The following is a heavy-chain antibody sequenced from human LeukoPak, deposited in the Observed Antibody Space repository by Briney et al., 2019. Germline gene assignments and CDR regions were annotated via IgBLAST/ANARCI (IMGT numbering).Heavy chain of an antibody. J-gene: IGHJ6*02. CDR3: ARDRAVKARIGGMDV. D-gene: IGHD4-4*01. CDR1: GFTFSGYS. CDR2: ISESSSHT. V-gene: IGHV3-21*06. Sequence: PGGSLRLSCAASGFTFSGYSINWVRQAPGKGLQWVSYISESSSHTCYADSVKGRFTISRDNAKNSLYLQMNSLRVEDTGIYYCARDRAVKARIGGMDVWGQGTTVIVSS.